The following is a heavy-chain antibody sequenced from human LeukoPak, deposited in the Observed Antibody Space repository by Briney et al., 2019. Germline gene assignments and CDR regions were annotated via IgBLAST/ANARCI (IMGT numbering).Heavy chain of an antibody. J-gene: IGHJ4*02. CDR3: ALLRFLEWLGHSPGEVDY. CDR2: IWYDGSNK. CDR1: GFTFSSYG. D-gene: IGHD3-3*01. V-gene: IGHV3-33*01. Sequence: PGRSLRLSCAASGFTFSSYGMHWVRQAPGKWLEWVAVIWYDGSNKYYADSVKGRFTISRDNSKNTLYLQMNSLRAEDTAVYYCALLRFLEWLGHSPGEVDYWGQGTLVTVSS.